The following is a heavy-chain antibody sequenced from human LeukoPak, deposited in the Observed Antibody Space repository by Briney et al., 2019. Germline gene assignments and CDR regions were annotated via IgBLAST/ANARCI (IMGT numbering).Heavy chain of an antibody. Sequence: SETLPLTCTVSGGSISSYYWSWIRQPPGKGLEWIGYIYYSGSTNYNPSLKSRVTISVDTSKNQFSLKLSSVTAADTAVYYCASSLGGYSYGYPLGYWGQGTLVTVS. CDR2: IYYSGST. V-gene: IGHV4-59*01. CDR3: ASSLGGYSYGYPLGY. J-gene: IGHJ4*02. D-gene: IGHD5-18*01. CDR1: GGSISSYY.